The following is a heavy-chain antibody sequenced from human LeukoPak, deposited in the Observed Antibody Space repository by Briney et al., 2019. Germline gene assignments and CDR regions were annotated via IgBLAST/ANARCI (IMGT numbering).Heavy chain of an antibody. D-gene: IGHD3-22*01. CDR1: GFTFSSYN. CDR3: ARGSTYYDSSGQVPFDY. Sequence: GGSLRLSCAASGFTFSSYNMNWVSQAPGKGLEWVSYISSSSSIIYYADSVKGRFTISRDNAKNSLYLQMNSLRAEDTAVYYCARGSTYYDSSGQVPFDYWGQGTLVTVSS. CDR2: ISSSSSII. J-gene: IGHJ4*02. V-gene: IGHV3-48*01.